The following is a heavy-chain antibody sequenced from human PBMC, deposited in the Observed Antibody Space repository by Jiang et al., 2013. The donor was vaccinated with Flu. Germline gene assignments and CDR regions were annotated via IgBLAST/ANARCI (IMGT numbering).Heavy chain of an antibody. CDR3: AKEGSGFRPHMRSQYHGMDV. V-gene: IGHV1-69*04. CDR1: RVTFITYT. J-gene: IGHJ6*02. Sequence: SGAEVRKPGSSVIVSCKASRVTFITYTLSWVRQAPGRGLEWMGRITPIRGVPDYAHSFQGRLTITADKSTRTVNMELSSLRSEDTAVYYCAKEGSGFRPHMRSQYHGMDVWGQGTTVTVSS. CDR2: ITPIRGVP. D-gene: IGHD3-10*01.